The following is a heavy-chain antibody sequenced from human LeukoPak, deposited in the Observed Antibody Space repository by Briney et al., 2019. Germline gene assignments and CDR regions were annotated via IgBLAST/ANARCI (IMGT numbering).Heavy chain of an antibody. CDR2: INSNGSST. V-gene: IGHV3-74*01. D-gene: IGHD1-1*01. Sequence: GGSLRLSCAASGFTLSSYWMHWVRQAPAKGLVWVSRINSNGSSTSYADSVQGRFTISRDNAKNTLYLQMNNLRAEDTAVYYCALLGATTGTYYFDYWGQGTLVTVSS. CDR1: GFTLSSYW. J-gene: IGHJ4*02. CDR3: ALLGATTGTYYFDY.